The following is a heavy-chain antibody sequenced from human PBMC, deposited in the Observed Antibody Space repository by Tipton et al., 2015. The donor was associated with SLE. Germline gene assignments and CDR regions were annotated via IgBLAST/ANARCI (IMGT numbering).Heavy chain of an antibody. CDR3: AKLGARGSYPYFDY. J-gene: IGHJ4*02. CDR2: ISSNGGST. Sequence: SLRLSCSASGFTFSSYAMHWVRQAPGKGLEYVSAISSNGGSTYYADSVKGRFTISRDNAKNSLYLQMNSLRAEDTAVYYCAKLGARGSYPYFDYWGQGTLVTVSS. D-gene: IGHD3-16*02. CDR1: GFTFSSYA. V-gene: IGHV3-64*04.